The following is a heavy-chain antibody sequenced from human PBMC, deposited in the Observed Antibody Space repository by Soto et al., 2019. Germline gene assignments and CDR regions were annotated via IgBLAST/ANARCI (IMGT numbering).Heavy chain of an antibody. CDR3: ARALSSGWHRLYFDY. D-gene: IGHD6-19*01. CDR2: IYTSGST. V-gene: IGHV4-4*07. J-gene: IGHJ4*02. Sequence: SETLSITCTVSGGSISSYYWSWIRQPAGKGLEWIGRIYTSGSTNYNPSLKSRVTMSVDTSKNQFSLKLSSVTAADTAVYYCARALSSGWHRLYFDYWGQGTLVTVSS. CDR1: GGSISSYY.